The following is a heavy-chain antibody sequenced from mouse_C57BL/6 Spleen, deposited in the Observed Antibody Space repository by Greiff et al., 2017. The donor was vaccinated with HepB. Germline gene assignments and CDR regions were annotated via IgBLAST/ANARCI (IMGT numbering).Heavy chain of an antibody. J-gene: IGHJ2*01. CDR2: IDPSDSYT. V-gene: IGHV1-50*01. CDR3: ARERDYYGDY. Sequence: QVQLQQPGAELVKPGASVKLSCKASGYTFTSYWMQWVKQRPGQGLEWIGEIDPSDSYTNYNQKFKGKATLTVDTSSSTAYMQLSSLTSEDSAVYYCARERDYYGDYWGQGTTLTVSS. CDR1: GYTFTSYW.